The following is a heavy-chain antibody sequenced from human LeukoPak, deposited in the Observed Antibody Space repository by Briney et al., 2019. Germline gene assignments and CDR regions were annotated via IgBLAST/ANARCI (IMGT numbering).Heavy chain of an antibody. CDR3: ARDYAPYCSSTSCPPDY. Sequence: GASVKVSCKASGYTFTSYCVSWVRQAPGQGLEWMGGISAYNGNTNYAQKLQGRVTMTTDTSTSTAYMELGSLRSDDKAVYYCARDYAPYCSSTSCPPDYWGQGTLVSVSS. V-gene: IGHV1-18*01. J-gene: IGHJ4*02. CDR1: GYTFTSYC. CDR2: ISAYNGNT. D-gene: IGHD2-2*01.